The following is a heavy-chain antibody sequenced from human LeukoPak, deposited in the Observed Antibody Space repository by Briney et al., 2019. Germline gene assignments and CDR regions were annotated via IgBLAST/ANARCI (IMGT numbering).Heavy chain of an antibody. CDR3: AREDYYDSSGFDY. J-gene: IGHJ4*02. CDR1: GGSISSYY. CDR2: IYYSGST. D-gene: IGHD3-22*01. V-gene: IGHV4-59*01. Sequence: SETLSLTCTVSGGSISSYYWSWIRQPPGKGLEWIGYIYYSGSTNYNPSLKSRVTISVDTSKNQFSLKLSSVTAADTAVYYCAREDYYDSSGFDYWGQGTLVTVSS.